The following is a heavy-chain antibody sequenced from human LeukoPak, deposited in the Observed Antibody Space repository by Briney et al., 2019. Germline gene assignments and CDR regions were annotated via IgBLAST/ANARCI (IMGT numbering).Heavy chain of an antibody. CDR3: ARGYYYDSSGYYFDY. D-gene: IGHD3-22*01. V-gene: IGHV4-39*07. J-gene: IGHJ4*02. Sequence: PSETLSLTCTVSGGSISSSSYYWGGIRQPPGRGLEWIGSIYYSGSTYYNPSLKSRVTISVDTSKNQFSLKLSSVTAADTAVYYCARGYYYDSSGYYFDYWRQGPLVIVSS. CDR2: IYYSGST. CDR1: GGSISSSSYY.